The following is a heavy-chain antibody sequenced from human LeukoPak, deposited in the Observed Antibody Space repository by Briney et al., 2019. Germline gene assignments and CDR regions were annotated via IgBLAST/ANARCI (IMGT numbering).Heavy chain of an antibody. Sequence: ASVSVSFTASRYTFTYYYMHWVRQAPGQGLEWRGWINTNSGGTNYAQKFQGRVTITRDTSISTAYMELSRLRSDDTAVYYCARGGWSLGYCSSSSCLDWFDPWGQGTLVTVSS. V-gene: IGHV1-2*02. CDR2: INTNSGGT. J-gene: IGHJ5*02. D-gene: IGHD2-2*01. CDR3: ARGGWSLGYCSSSSCLDWFDP. CDR1: RYTFTYYY.